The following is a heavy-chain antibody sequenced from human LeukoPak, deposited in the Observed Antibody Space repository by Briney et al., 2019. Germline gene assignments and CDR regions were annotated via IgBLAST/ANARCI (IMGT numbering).Heavy chain of an antibody. CDR3: ARDRAPRARIGGMDV. Sequence: GGSLRLSCADSRFIFSGYSMNWVRQAPGKGLEWVSYISESSSHTYYAASVKGRFTISRDNAKNSLYLQMNSLRADDTGIYYCARDRAPRARIGGMDVRGQGTTVIVSS. J-gene: IGHJ6*02. D-gene: IGHD5-12*01. CDR2: ISESSSHT. CDR1: RFIFSGYS. V-gene: IGHV3-21*06.